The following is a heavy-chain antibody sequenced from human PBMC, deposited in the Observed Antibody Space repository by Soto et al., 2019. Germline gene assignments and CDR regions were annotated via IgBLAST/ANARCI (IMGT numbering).Heavy chain of an antibody. CDR1: AGSTSTGDYY. D-gene: IGHD3-9*01. CDR2: IYYSGST. Sequence: PSQTLPHTYTVSAGSTSTGDYYWSWIRQPPGKGLEWIGYIYYSGSTYYNPSLKSRVTISVDTSKNQFSLKPSSVTAADTAVYYCASCYYDILAGRGWFDFWGQGSLVIVSS. CDR3: ASCYYDILAGRGWFDF. V-gene: IGHV4-30-4*01. J-gene: IGHJ5*01.